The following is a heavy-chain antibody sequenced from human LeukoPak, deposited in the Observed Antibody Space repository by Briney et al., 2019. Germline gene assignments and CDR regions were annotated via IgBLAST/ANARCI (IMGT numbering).Heavy chain of an antibody. Sequence: SETLSLTCTVSGGSISSSSYYWGWIRQPPGKGLEWIGSIYHSGSTYYNPPLKSRVTISVDTSKNQFSLKLSSVTAADTAVYYCARGGYSSSSIFDYWGQGTLVTVSS. V-gene: IGHV4-39*07. CDR2: IYHSGST. J-gene: IGHJ4*02. CDR3: ARGGYSSSSIFDY. CDR1: GGSISSSSYY. D-gene: IGHD6-6*01.